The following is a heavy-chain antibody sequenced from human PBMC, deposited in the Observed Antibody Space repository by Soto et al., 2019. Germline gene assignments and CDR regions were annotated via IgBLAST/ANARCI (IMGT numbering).Heavy chain of an antibody. CDR3: ARVPRHNNGLEY. J-gene: IGHJ4*02. V-gene: IGHV4-31*11. CDR2: IHNSGSV. D-gene: IGHD2-8*01. Sequence: PSETLSLTCAVSGGSISTGNYYWSWIRQHPGKGLEWMGYIHNSGSVYYNMSLKSRVFISIDMSKDQLTLQLSSETAADTAGYYCARVPRHNNGLEYWGQGTLVTVSS. CDR1: GGSISTGNYY.